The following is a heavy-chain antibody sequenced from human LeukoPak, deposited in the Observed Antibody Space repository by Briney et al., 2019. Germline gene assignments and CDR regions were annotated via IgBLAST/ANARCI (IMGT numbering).Heavy chain of an antibody. CDR3: ANHYYGSAVLDY. CDR1: GFTFSSYS. Sequence: GGSLRLSCAASGFTFSSYSMNWVRQAPGKGLEWVSYISASSNTIYYADSVKGRFTISRDNAKNSLYLQMNSLRAEDTAVYYCANHYYGSAVLDYWGQGTLVTVSS. D-gene: IGHD3-10*01. V-gene: IGHV3-48*01. J-gene: IGHJ4*02. CDR2: ISASSNTI.